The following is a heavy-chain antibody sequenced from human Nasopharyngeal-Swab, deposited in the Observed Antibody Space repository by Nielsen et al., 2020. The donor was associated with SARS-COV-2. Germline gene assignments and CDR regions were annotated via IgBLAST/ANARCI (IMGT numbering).Heavy chain of an antibody. CDR2: VSGSGGTT. Sequence: GESLKISCAASGFTFSSYAMSWVRQAPGKGLEWVSGVSGSGGTTKYADSVKGRFTISRDNSNNTLYLQMNSLRPDDTAVYYCARDGYSYDDAFDIWGQGTLVTVSS. D-gene: IGHD5-18*01. V-gene: IGHV3-23*01. CDR1: GFTFSSYA. J-gene: IGHJ3*02. CDR3: ARDGYSYDDAFDI.